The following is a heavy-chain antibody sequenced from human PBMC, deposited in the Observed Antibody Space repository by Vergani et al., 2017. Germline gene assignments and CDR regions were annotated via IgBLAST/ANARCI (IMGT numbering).Heavy chain of an antibody. CDR1: GGSISSGDYY. Sequence: QVQLQESGPGLVKPSQTLSLTCTVPGGSISSGDYYLSWIRQPPGKGLEWIRYIYYSGSTYYNPSPKSRVTISVDTSKNQFSLKLSSVTSADTAVYYCARLLSHGSGDNWFDPWGQGTLVTVSS. CDR2: IYYSGST. CDR3: ARLLSHGSGDNWFDP. D-gene: IGHD3-10*01. J-gene: IGHJ5*02. V-gene: IGHV4-30-4*08.